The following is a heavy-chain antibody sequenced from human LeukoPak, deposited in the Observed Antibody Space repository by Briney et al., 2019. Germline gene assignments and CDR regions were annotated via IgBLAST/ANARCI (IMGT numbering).Heavy chain of an antibody. Sequence: PSETLSLTCTVSGYSISSGYYWGWIRQPPGKGLEWIGSIYHSGSTYYNPSLKSRVTISVDTSKNQFSLKLSSVTAADMAVYYCASAFDYYDSSGPLDYWGQGTLVTVSS. V-gene: IGHV4-38-2*02. J-gene: IGHJ4*02. D-gene: IGHD3-22*01. CDR2: IYHSGST. CDR1: GYSISSGYY. CDR3: ASAFDYYDSSGPLDY.